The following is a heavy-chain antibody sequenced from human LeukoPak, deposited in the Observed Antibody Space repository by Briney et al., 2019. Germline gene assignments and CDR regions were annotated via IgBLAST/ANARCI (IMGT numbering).Heavy chain of an antibody. D-gene: IGHD3-10*01. J-gene: IGHJ4*02. CDR2: IWYDGSNK. CDR1: GFTFSSYG. CDR3: ARSISGSYSGLDY. Sequence: PGRSLRLSCAASGFTFSSYGMHWVRQAPGKGLEWVAVIWYDGSNKYYADSVKGRFTISRDNSKNTLYLQMNSLRAEETAMYYCARSISGSYSGLDYWGQGTLVTVSS. V-gene: IGHV3-33*01.